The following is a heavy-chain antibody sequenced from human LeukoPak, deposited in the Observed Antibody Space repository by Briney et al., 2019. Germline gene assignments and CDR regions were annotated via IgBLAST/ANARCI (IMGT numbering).Heavy chain of an antibody. Sequence: PSETLSLTCTVSGGSISSYYWGWIRQPPGKGLEWIGSIYYSGSTYYNPSLKSRVTISVDTSKNQFSLKLSSVTAADTAVYYCARSPMEWLSHMGVWGQGTTVTVSS. CDR3: ARSPMEWLSHMGV. J-gene: IGHJ6*02. V-gene: IGHV4-39*01. CDR1: GGSISSYY. CDR2: IYYSGST. D-gene: IGHD3-3*01.